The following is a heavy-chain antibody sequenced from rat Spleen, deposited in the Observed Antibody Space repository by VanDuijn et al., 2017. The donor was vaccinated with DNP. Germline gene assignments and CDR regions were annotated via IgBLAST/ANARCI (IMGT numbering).Heavy chain of an antibody. Sequence: EVQLVESGGGLVQPGRSLKLSCAASGFTFSAYYVAWVRQAPAKGLEWVAYTCSPAYAPYYGDPVKGRFTISRDNAKNTLYLQINSLRSEDTAXXYCXXXYSXSWFAXXGQGTLVTVSS. CDR2: TCSPAYAP. V-gene: IGHV5-27*01. J-gene: IGHJ3*01. CDR1: GFTFSAYY. CDR3: XXXYSXSWFAX. D-gene: IGHD1-2*01.